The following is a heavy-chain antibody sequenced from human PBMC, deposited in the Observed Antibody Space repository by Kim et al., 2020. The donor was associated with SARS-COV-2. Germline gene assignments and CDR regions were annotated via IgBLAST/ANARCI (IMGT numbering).Heavy chain of an antibody. V-gene: IGHV3-7*03. J-gene: IGHJ5*02. CDR1: GFTFSSYW. Sequence: GGSLRLSCAASGFTFSSYWMSWVRQAPGKGLEWVANIKQDGSQKYYVDSVKGRFTISRDNAKNSLYLQMNSLRAEDTAVYYCARDIQQWLVNWFDPWGQGTLVTVSS. CDR2: IKQDGSQK. CDR3: ARDIQQWLVNWFDP. D-gene: IGHD6-19*01.